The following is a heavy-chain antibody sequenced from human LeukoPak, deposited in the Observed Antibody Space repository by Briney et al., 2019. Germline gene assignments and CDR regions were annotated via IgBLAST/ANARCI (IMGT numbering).Heavy chain of an antibody. V-gene: IGHV4-59*01. J-gene: IGHJ6*02. D-gene: IGHD6-25*01. CDR1: GGSISSYY. Sequence: SETLSLTCTVSGGSISSYYWSWIRQPPGKGLEWIGYIYYSGSTNYNPSLKSRVTISVDTFKNQFSLKLSSVTAADTAVYYCARAAPLYGMDVWGQGTTVTVSS. CDR3: ARAAPLYGMDV. CDR2: IYYSGST.